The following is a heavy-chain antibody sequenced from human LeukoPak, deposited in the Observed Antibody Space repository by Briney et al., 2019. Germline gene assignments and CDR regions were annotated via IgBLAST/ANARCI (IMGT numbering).Heavy chain of an antibody. CDR3: ARHVTGYCSGGSCYSIGPFDY. Sequence: GQSLKISCKGSGYSFTSYCIGWVRQMRGKGLEWMGIIYPGDSDTRYSPSFQGQVTISADKSISTAYLQWSSLKASDTAMYYCARHVTGYCSGGSCYSIGPFDYWGQGTLVTVSS. CDR2: IYPGDSDT. J-gene: IGHJ4*02. CDR1: GYSFTSYC. D-gene: IGHD2-15*01. V-gene: IGHV5-51*01.